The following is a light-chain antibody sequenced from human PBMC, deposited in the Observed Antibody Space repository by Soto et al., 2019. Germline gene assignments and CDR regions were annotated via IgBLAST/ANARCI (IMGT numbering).Light chain of an antibody. CDR2: DAS. CDR1: QGISSA. V-gene: IGKV1-13*02. Sequence: IQMTQSPSSLSASVGDRVTITCRASQGISSALAWYQHKPGRAPRLLIYDASSLQSGVSSRFSGSGSGTDFTLTISSLQPEDFATYYCQQFQSYALTFGGGTKLEIK. J-gene: IGKJ4*01. CDR3: QQFQSYALT.